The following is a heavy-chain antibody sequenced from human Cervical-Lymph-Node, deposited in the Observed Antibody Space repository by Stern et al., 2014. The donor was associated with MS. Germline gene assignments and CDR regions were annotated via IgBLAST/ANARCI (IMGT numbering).Heavy chain of an antibody. J-gene: IGHJ5*02. D-gene: IGHD6-6*01. CDR1: GYTFTSYA. CDR2: INVANANA. CDR3: ARGSSSSSQNWFDP. Sequence: QVQLVQSGAEGKKPGASVKVSCKASGYTFTSYAIHWVRQAPGQRLEWMGWINVANANAKYAQKFQGRVTITRDTSASTAYMELSSLTSEDTAMYYCARGSSSSSQNWFDPWGQGTLVTVSS. V-gene: IGHV1-3*01.